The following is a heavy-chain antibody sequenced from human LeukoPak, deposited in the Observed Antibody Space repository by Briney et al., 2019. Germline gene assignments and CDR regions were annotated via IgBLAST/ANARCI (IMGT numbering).Heavy chain of an antibody. D-gene: IGHD3-10*01. J-gene: IGHJ5*02. CDR2: IYPGDSDT. Sequence: GESLKISCKGSGYSFTSYWIGWVRQMPGEGLEWMGIIYPGDSDTRYSPSFQGQVTISADKSISTAYLQWSSLKASDTAMYYCARGGSGSYYRNWFDPWGQGTLVTVSS. CDR3: ARGGSGSYYRNWFDP. CDR1: GYSFTSYW. V-gene: IGHV5-51*01.